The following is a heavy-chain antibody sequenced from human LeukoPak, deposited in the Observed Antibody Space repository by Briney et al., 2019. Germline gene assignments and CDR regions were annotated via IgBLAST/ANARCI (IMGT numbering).Heavy chain of an antibody. CDR3: AKDRPNYYESNGDYYKRDGDF. CDR1: GFTFHNFA. J-gene: IGHJ4*02. V-gene: IGHV3-23*01. D-gene: IGHD3-22*01. CDR2: ISSSGEFT. Sequence: PGGSLRLSCAASGFTFHNFAMSWVRQAPGKGLEWVSSISSSGEFTFYADSVKGRFTIFRDNSRYTLYLQMNSLRAEDAAMYYCAKDRPNYYESNGDYYKRDGDFWGQGTLVTVS.